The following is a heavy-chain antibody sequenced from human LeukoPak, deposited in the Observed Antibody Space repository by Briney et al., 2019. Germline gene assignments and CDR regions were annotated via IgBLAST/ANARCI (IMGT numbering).Heavy chain of an antibody. CDR2: TSGSGGST. J-gene: IGHJ3*02. D-gene: IGHD2-21*01. Sequence: GSLRLSCAASGFTVSSNYMTWVRQTPGKGLEWVSVTSGSGGSTYYADSVKGRFTISRDNSRNTLYLQMNSLRVEDTAIYYCAKGPRGVINDAFDIWGQGTMVTVSS. CDR3: AKGPRGVINDAFDI. CDR1: GFTVSSNY. V-gene: IGHV3-23*01.